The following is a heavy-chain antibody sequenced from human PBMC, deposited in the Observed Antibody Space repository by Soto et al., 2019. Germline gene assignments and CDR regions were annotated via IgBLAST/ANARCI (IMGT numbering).Heavy chain of an antibody. CDR1: GFPFSGSI. D-gene: IGHD1-26*01. Sequence: EVQFVESGGGLVQPGGSLTLSCAGSGFPFSGSIIHWVRQAPGKGLEWVGRIRSKANNYATAFAASVQGRVTISREDSKNTAFLQMNSLKIEDTAVYFCARNLGAKYGMDVWGQGTTVTVSS. CDR2: IRSKANNYAT. V-gene: IGHV3-73*02. CDR3: ARNLGAKYGMDV. J-gene: IGHJ6*02.